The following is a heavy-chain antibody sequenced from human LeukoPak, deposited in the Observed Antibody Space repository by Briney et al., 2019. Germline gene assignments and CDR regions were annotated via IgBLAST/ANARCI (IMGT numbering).Heavy chain of an antibody. Sequence: PGGSLRLSCAASGFTVSTNYMSWVRQAPGKGLEWVSVIYSGDTTFYADSVRGKFTISRDNSKNTLYLQMNSLRAEDTAVYYCAAPLTGYYMWESYRTMHGMDVWGQGTTVTVSS. V-gene: IGHV3-66*01. J-gene: IGHJ6*02. CDR3: AAPLTGYYMWESYRTMHGMDV. CDR2: IYSGDTT. D-gene: IGHD3-9*01. CDR1: GFTVSTNY.